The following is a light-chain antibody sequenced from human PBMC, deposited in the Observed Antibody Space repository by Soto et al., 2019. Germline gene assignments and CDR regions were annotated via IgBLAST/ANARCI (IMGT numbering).Light chain of an antibody. CDR3: TSYTSSSPRV. CDR2: EVV. V-gene: IGLV2-14*01. CDR1: SSDVGGYNF. J-gene: IGLJ1*01. Sequence: QSALTQPASVSGSPGQSITISCTGTSSDVGGYNFVSWYQHHPGKAPKLMIYEVVNRPSGVSNRFSGSKSGNTASLTISGLQAEDEADYYCTSYTSSSPRVFGTGTKLTVL.